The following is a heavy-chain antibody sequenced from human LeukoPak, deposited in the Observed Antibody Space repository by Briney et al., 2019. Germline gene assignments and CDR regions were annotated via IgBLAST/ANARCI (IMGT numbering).Heavy chain of an antibody. CDR1: GFTFSKYW. CDR3: ARHPNSNWDY. CDR2: INERGSEK. V-gene: IGHV3-7*03. J-gene: IGHJ4*02. Sequence: GGSLRLSCAASGFTFSKYWMSWVRQVPGKGLEWVVNINERGSEKNYVDSVKGRFTVSRDNAQDSLYLQMNSLRVEDTAVYYCARHPNSNWDYWGQGTLVTVSS. D-gene: IGHD6-13*01.